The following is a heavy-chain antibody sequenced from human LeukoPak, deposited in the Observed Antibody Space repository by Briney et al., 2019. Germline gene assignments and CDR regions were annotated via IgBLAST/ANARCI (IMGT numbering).Heavy chain of an antibody. CDR3: ARVEGSHYYYHYYMDV. J-gene: IGHJ6*03. Sequence: SETLSLTSSVSSYSISNGYYWGWVGQPPGKGLNWIGSVYHSGGASSNPSLKSRAPISVDTSENQFSLKLTSVTAADTAVYYCARVEGSHYYYHYYMDVWGTGTTVTVSS. CDR1: SYSISNGYY. V-gene: IGHV4-38-2*02. CDR2: VYHSGGA.